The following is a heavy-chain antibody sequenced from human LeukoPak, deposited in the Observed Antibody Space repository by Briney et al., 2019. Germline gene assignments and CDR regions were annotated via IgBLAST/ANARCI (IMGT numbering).Heavy chain of an antibody. V-gene: IGHV3-23*01. CDR1: GFXFSSYG. CDR3: AKDAPKYYYDSSGYHDAFHI. J-gene: IGHJ3*02. CDR2: ICGSGGST. D-gene: IGHD3-22*01. Sequence: GGSLRLSCAASGFXFSSYGMSWVRQAPGKGLEWVSAICGSGGSTYYADSVKGRFTISRDNSKNTLYLQMNSLRAEDTAVYYCAKDAPKYYYDSSGYHDAFHIWGQGTMVTVSS.